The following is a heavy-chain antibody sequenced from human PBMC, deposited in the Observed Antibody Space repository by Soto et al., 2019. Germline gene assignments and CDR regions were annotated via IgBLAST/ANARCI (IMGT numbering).Heavy chain of an antibody. Sequence: QVQLVQSGAEVKKAGASVKVSCKASGYTFTSYYMHWVRQAPGQGLEWMGIINPSGGSTSYAQKFQGRVTMTRDTSTSTVYMELSSLRSEDTAVYYCARVLGTTTVVTPPGDYWGQGTLVTVSS. CDR2: INPSGGST. D-gene: IGHD4-17*01. CDR1: GYTFTSYY. V-gene: IGHV1-46*01. CDR3: ARVLGTTTVVTPPGDY. J-gene: IGHJ4*02.